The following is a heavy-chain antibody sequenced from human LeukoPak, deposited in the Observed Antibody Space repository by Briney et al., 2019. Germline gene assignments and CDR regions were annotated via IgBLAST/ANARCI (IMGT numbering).Heavy chain of an antibody. D-gene: IGHD2-2*02. Sequence: ASVKVSCKASGYTFTSYDINWVRQATGQGLEWMGWMNPNSGNTGYAQKFQGRVTMTRNTSISTAYMELSSLRSEDTAVYYCAREDCSSTSCYTEWLDPWGQGTLVTVSS. CDR1: GYTFTSYD. CDR3: AREDCSSTSCYTEWLDP. CDR2: MNPNSGNT. J-gene: IGHJ5*02. V-gene: IGHV1-8*01.